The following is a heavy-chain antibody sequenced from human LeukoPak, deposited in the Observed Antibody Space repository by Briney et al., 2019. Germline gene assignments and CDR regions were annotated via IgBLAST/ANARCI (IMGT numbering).Heavy chain of an antibody. CDR1: GYTFTSYG. Sequence: GASVKVSCKASGYTFTSYGISWVRQAPGQGLEWMGWISAYNGNTNYAQKLQGRVTMTTDTSTSTAYMELRSLRSDDTAVYYCARDQGITIFGVVIFTHYYYMDVWGKGTTVTVSS. D-gene: IGHD3-3*01. CDR3: ARDQGITIFGVVIFTHYYYMDV. J-gene: IGHJ6*03. V-gene: IGHV1-18*01. CDR2: ISAYNGNT.